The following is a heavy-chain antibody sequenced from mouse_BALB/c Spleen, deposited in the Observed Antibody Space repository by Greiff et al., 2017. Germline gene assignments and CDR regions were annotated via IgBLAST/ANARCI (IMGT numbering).Heavy chain of an antibody. J-gene: IGHJ3*01. CDR1: GYTFTSYW. V-gene: IGHV1S81*02. CDR2: INPSNGRT. D-gene: IGHD1-1*01. Sequence: QVQLQQPGAELVKPGASVKMSCKASGYTFTSYWMHWVKQRPGQGLEWIGEINPSNGRTNYNEKFKSKATLTVDKSSSTAYMQLSSLTSEDSAVYYCTREITPGAYWGQGTLVTVSA. CDR3: TREITPGAY.